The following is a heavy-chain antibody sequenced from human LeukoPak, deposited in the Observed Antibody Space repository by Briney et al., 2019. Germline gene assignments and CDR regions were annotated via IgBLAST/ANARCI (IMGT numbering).Heavy chain of an antibody. CDR2: IIPIFGTA. D-gene: IGHD1-26*01. V-gene: IGHV1-69*05. Sequence: GSSVKVSCKASGGTFSSYAISWVRQAPGQGLEWMGGIIPIFGTANYAQKFQGRVTITTDESTSTAYMELSSLRSEDTAVYYCARLGIVADYYYYGMDVWGQGTTVTVSS. CDR1: GGTFSSYA. CDR3: ARLGIVADYYYYGMDV. J-gene: IGHJ6*02.